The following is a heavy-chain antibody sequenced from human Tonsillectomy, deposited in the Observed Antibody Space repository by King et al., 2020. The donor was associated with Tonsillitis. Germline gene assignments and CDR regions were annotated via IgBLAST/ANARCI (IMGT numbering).Heavy chain of an antibody. V-gene: IGHV4-30-4*07. Sequence: QLQESGPGLVKPPQTLSVTCAVSGNSITSGGYSWNWIRQSPGKGLEWIGYSFYSGTTYYNPSFESRVAISVDTSKNQFSLHLRSVTAADTAVYYCARAGPLDSTSWYWFDPWGQGTLVIVSS. CDR3: ARAGPLDSTSWYWFDP. J-gene: IGHJ5*02. CDR2: SFYSGTT. D-gene: IGHD6-13*01. CDR1: GNSITSGGYS.